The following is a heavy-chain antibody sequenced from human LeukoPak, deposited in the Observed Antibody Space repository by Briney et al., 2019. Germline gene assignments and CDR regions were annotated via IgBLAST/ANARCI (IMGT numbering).Heavy chain of an antibody. J-gene: IGHJ3*02. Sequence: SETLSLTCTVSGGSLSSVDYSWNWIRQPAGKGLEWIGRIYTSGGTNYNPSLKSRVTVSLDTSKNQCSLKLTSVTAADTAVYYCARRTNGFDIWGQGTMVTVSS. CDR2: IYTSGGT. D-gene: IGHD3/OR15-3a*01. CDR3: ARRTNGFDI. CDR1: GGSLSSVDYS. V-gene: IGHV4-61*02.